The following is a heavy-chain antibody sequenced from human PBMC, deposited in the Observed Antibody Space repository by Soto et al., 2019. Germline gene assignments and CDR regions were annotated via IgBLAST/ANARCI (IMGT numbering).Heavy chain of an antibody. CDR1: GYTFTGYY. Sequence: ASVNGSCKASGYTFTGYYMHWVRQAPGQGLEWMGWINPNSGGTNDAQKFQGRVTMTRDTSISTAYMELSRLRSDDTAVYYCERATSTNYGAYYDYGMDVWGQGNRVTVSS. CDR3: ERATSTNYGAYYDYGMDV. D-gene: IGHD3-16*01. V-gene: IGHV1-2*02. CDR2: INPNSGGT. J-gene: IGHJ6*02.